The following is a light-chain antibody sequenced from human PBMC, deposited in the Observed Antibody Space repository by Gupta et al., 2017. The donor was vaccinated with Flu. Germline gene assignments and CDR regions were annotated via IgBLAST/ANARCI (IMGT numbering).Light chain of an antibody. CDR1: QSILHSANNKSY. Sequence: DSAMTQSPHPLPASPRERPTIICKTSQSILHSANNKSYIAWYQQKAGQPPKLLIYGASTRESGVPDRFSGSGSGTDFTLSISSLEAEDVAVYYCLQDHSLPHTFGQGTKLEI. J-gene: IGKJ1*01. CDR3: LQDHSLPHT. V-gene: IGKV4-1*01. CDR2: GAS.